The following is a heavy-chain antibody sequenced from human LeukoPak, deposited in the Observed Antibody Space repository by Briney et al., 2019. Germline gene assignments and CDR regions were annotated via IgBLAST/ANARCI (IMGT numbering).Heavy chain of an antibody. CDR1: GGSISSGSYY. CDR3: ARGPRPTYMDV. V-gene: IGHV4-61*02. Sequence: PSETLSLTCTVSGGSISSGSYYWSWIRQPAGKGLEWIGRIYTSGSTNYNPSLKSRVTISVDTSKNQFSLKLSSVTAADTAVYYCARGPRPTYMDVWGKGTTVTVSS. CDR2: IYTSGST. D-gene: IGHD6-6*01. J-gene: IGHJ6*03.